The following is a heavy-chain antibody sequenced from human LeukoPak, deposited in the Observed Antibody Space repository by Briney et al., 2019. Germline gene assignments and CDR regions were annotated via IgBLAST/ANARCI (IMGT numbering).Heavy chain of an antibody. J-gene: IGHJ5*02. CDR1: GGSISSYY. CDR3: ARHDVFTMVRGVISNWFDP. Sequence: SETLSLTCTVSGGSISSYYWGWIRQPPGKGLEWIGSIYYSGSTYYNPSLKSRVTISVDTSKNQFSLKLSSVTAADTAVYYCARHDVFTMVRGVISNWFDPWGQGTLVTVSS. V-gene: IGHV4-39*01. CDR2: IYYSGST. D-gene: IGHD3-10*01.